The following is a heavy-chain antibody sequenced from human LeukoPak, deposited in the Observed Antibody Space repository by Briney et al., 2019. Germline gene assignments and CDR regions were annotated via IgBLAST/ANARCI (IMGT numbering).Heavy chain of an antibody. V-gene: IGHV4-59*01. D-gene: IGHD5-18*01. CDR2: MQSTGNS. Sequence: SETLSLTCTVSAGSISTYHWNWIRKSPEKGLEWIGYMQSTGNSNYNPSFKSRVTISVDMSRNQIVLYLSSVTAADTAVYFCARDKQHSYGRYFDHWGQAILVTVSS. CDR1: AGSISTYH. J-gene: IGHJ4*02. CDR3: ARDKQHSYGRYFDH.